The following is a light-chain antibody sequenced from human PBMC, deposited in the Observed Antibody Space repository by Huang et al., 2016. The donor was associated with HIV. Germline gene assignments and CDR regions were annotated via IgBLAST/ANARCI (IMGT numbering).Light chain of an antibody. V-gene: IGKV2D-29*02. CDR3: MQSIQLPLT. Sequence: DIVMTQTPLSLSVTPGQPASISCKSSQSLLHSDGETHLYWFLQKPGQSPQLLIHEAFNRFSGVPDRFSGSGSGTDFTLKISRVEAEDVGVYYCMQSIQLPLTFGGGTKVDIK. CDR2: EAF. CDR1: QSLLHSDGETH. J-gene: IGKJ4*01.